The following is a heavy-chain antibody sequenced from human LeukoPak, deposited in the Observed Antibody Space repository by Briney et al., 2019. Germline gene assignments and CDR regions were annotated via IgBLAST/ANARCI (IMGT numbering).Heavy chain of an antibody. CDR2: IYAGGSV. D-gene: IGHD3-16*01. Sequence: GGSLRLSCAASGFTVSGNYMSWVRQAPGKGLEWVSVIYAGGSVSYTDSVKGRFTISRDNSKNTLYLQMNSLRAEDTAVYYCARGDRDAFDIWGQGTMVTVSS. CDR3: ARGDRDAFDI. V-gene: IGHV3-53*01. CDR1: GFTVSGNY. J-gene: IGHJ3*02.